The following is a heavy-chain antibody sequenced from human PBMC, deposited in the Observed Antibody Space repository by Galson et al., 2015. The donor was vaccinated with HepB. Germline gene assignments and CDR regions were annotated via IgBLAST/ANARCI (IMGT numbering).Heavy chain of an antibody. Sequence: FTXXXYAMSXXXXXPGKGLEXXSAXXXXGGSTYYADSVXGRFTISRDXSKNTLXLQMNXXXAEDTAXXYXATXXXDSXXXYXXXWGQX. CDR2: XXXXGGST. CDR1: FTXXXYA. CDR3: ATXXXDSXXXYXXX. J-gene: IGHJ4*02. D-gene: IGHD1-26*01. V-gene: IGHV3-23*01.